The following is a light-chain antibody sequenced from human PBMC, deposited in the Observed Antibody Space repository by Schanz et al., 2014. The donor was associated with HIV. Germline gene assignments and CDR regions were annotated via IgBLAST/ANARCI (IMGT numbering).Light chain of an antibody. Sequence: QSVLTQPPSASGTPGQRVTLSCSASSSNIATNAVTWYQQFPGTAPKLLIYATLQRPSGVPDRFSGSGSGTSASLAISGLQSDDEGDYYCAAWDDTLNGYVFGSGTKLTVL. CDR3: AAWDDTLNGYV. CDR2: ATL. J-gene: IGLJ1*01. V-gene: IGLV1-44*01. CDR1: SSNIATNA.